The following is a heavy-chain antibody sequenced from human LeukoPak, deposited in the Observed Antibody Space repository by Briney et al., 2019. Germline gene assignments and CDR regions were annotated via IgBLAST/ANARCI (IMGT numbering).Heavy chain of an antibody. CDR3: ARTEESGYSYGYFGYYYCMDV. D-gene: IGHD5-18*01. J-gene: IGHJ6*03. CDR2: IYHSGST. CDR1: GCSISSGYY. V-gene: IGHV4-38-2*02. Sequence: SETLSLTCTVSGCSISSGYYWGWIRQPPGKGLEWIGSIYHSGSTYYNPSLKSRVTISVDTSKNQFSLKLSSVTAADTAVYYCARTEESGYSYGYFGYYYCMDVWGKGTTVTVSS.